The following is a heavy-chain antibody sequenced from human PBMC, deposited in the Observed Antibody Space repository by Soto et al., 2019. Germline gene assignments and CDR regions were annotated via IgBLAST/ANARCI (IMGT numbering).Heavy chain of an antibody. CDR3: AKDARIAAAGTLLDY. V-gene: IGHV3-23*01. CDR2: ISGSGGST. CDR1: GFTFSSYA. J-gene: IGHJ4*02. Sequence: GGSLRLSCAASGFTFSSYAMSWVRQAPGTGLEWVSAISGSGGSTYYADSVKGRFTISGDNSKNQLYLQMNSLRAEDTAVYYCAKDARIAAAGTLLDYWGQGTLVTVSS. D-gene: IGHD6-13*01.